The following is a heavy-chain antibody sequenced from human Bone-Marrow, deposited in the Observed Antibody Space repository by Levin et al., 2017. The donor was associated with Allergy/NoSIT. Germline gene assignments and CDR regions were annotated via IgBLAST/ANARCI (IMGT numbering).Heavy chain of an antibody. CDR3: ASGGTTPRD. V-gene: IGHV1-2*03. CDR1: GYSFTDYY. D-gene: IGHD3-16*01. CDR2: INPNSGVT. J-gene: IGHJ4*02. Sequence: LVASVKVSCKPSGYSFTDYYMHWVRQAPGQGLEWMGWINPNSGVTNYAQKFQGRVTMTRDTSISTAYMDLSRLRSDDTAVYYCASGGTTPRDWGQGTLVTVSS.